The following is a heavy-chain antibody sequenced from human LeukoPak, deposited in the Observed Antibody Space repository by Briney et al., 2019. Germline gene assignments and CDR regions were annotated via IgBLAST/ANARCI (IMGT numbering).Heavy chain of an antibody. J-gene: IGHJ6*02. Sequence: PSETLSLTCTVSGGSINSYYWSWIRQPPGKGLEWIGYIYYSGSTSYNPSLKSRVTISVDTSKNQFSLKLSSVTAADTAVYYCARVVDCSSTSCYSGYYYYGMDVWGQGTTVTVSS. CDR3: ARVVDCSSTSCYSGYYYYGMDV. V-gene: IGHV4-59*01. D-gene: IGHD2-2*01. CDR1: GGSINSYY. CDR2: IYYSGST.